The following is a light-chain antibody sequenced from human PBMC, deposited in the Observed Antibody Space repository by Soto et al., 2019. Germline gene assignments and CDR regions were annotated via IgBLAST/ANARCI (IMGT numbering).Light chain of an antibody. CDR3: QQYGNSPMT. V-gene: IGKV3-15*01. J-gene: IGKJ1*01. CDR1: QSVSGY. Sequence: EMVWTQSPGTLPLSPGERATLSCRASQSVSGYLAGNQQKPGQPPRLLIYGASSRATGIPDRFSASGSGTEFTLTISSLESEDFAVYYCQQYGNSPMTFGQGTKVEIK. CDR2: GAS.